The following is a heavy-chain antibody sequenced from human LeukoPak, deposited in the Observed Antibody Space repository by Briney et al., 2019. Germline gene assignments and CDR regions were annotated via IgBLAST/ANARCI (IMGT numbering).Heavy chain of an antibody. CDR1: GFTFSGSA. CDR3: TRGYYGSGSYYWFDP. CDR2: FRSKANSYAT. J-gene: IGHJ5*02. Sequence: GGSLRLSCAASGFTFSGSAMHWVRQASGKGLGLVGRFRSKANSYATAYAASVEGRFTTSRDGSKNAAYLQMNSLKTEDTAVYYCTRGYYGSGSYYWFDPWGQGTLVTVSS. V-gene: IGHV3-73*01. D-gene: IGHD3-10*01.